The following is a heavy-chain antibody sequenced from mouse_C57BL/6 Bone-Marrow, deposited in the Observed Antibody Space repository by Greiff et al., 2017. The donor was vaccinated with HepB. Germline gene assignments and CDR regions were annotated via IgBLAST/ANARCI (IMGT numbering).Heavy chain of an antibody. Sequence: QVQLQQSGAELVRPGASVKLSCKASGYTFTDYYINWVKQRPGQGLEWIARIYPGSGNTYYNEKFKGKATLTAEKSSSTAYMQLSSLTSEDSAVYFCARETGISITTSDYWGQGTTLTVSS. CDR2: IYPGSGNT. CDR3: ARETGISITTSDY. J-gene: IGHJ2*01. CDR1: GYTFTDYY. V-gene: IGHV1-76*01. D-gene: IGHD1-1*01.